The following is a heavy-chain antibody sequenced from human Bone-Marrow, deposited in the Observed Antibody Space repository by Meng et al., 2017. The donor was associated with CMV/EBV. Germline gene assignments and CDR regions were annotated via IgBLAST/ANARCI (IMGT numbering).Heavy chain of an antibody. V-gene: IGHV3-11*01. Sequence: GESLKISCEASGFTFGDYYMSWIRQAPGKGLEWVSYISKNGRTIYYADSVKGRFTISRDNAKNSLYLQMNSLRAEDTAVYYCARDFPYCSSSICPGNYGMDVWGPGTTVTVSS. CDR1: GFTFGDYY. CDR2: ISKNGRTI. CDR3: ARDFPYCSSSICPGNYGMDV. D-gene: IGHD2-2*01. J-gene: IGHJ6*02.